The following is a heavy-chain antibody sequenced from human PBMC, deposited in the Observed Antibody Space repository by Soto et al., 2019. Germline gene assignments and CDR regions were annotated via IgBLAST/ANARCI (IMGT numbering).Heavy chain of an antibody. J-gene: IGHJ3*02. V-gene: IGHV1-18*01. CDR3: ESKFRSIVVVPAASDAFDI. CDR1: GYTFTSYG. CDR2: INAGNGNT. D-gene: IGHD2-2*01. Sequence: ASVKVSCKASGYTFTSYGISWVRQAPGQRLEWMGWINAGNGNTKYSQKFQGRVTMTTDTSTSTAYMELRSLRSDDTAVYYCESKFRSIVVVPAASDAFDIWGQGTMVTVSS.